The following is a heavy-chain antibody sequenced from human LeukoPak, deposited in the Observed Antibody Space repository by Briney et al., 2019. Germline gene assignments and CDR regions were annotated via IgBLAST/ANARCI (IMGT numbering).Heavy chain of an antibody. CDR1: GASISVDF. CDR3: ARDRRSGWLLDY. Sequence: PSETLSLTCTVSGASISVDFWSWIRQPPGKGLEWIGYFSYSGSTHYNPSLKSRITISVDTSKNQFSLKLSSVTAADAAVYYCARDRRSGWLLDYWGQGTLVTVSS. J-gene: IGHJ4*02. D-gene: IGHD6-19*01. CDR2: FSYSGST. V-gene: IGHV4-59*01.